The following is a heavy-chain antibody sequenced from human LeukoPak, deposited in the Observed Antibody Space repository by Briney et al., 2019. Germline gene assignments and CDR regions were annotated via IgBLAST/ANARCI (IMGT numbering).Heavy chain of an antibody. J-gene: IGHJ3*02. CDR3: ATTSWYYYDSSGYYHAFDI. CDR2: IYYSGST. CDR1: GGSISSYY. Sequence: SKTLSLTCTVSGGSISSYYWSWIRQPPGKGLEWIGYIYYSGSTNYNPSLKSRVTISVDTSKNQFSLKLSSVTAADTAVYYCATTSWYYYDSSGYYHAFDIWGQGTMVTVSS. D-gene: IGHD3-22*01. V-gene: IGHV4-59*08.